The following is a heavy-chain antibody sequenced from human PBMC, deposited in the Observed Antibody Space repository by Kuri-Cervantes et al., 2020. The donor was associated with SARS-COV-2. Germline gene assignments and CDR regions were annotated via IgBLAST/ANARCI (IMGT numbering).Heavy chain of an antibody. V-gene: IGHV3-30*18. CDR1: GFTFSSYS. Sequence: GESLKISCAASGFTFSSYSMNWVRQAPGKGLEWVALISYDGTNKYYADSVKGRFTISRDNSKNTLYLQMNSLRAEDTAVYTCAKTSAGWLFDYWGQGTLVTVSS. D-gene: IGHD2-15*01. CDR2: ISYDGTNK. J-gene: IGHJ4*02. CDR3: AKTSAGWLFDY.